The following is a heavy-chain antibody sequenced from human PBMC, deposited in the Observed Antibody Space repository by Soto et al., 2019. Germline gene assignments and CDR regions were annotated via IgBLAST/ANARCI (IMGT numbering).Heavy chain of an antibody. V-gene: IGHV3-30*18. CDR3: AKAAEEYYYGSGSSNPFIDY. D-gene: IGHD3-10*01. CDR2: ISYDGSNK. Sequence: GGSLRLSCAASGFTFSSYGMHWVRQAPGKGLEWVAVISYDGSNKYYADSVKGRFTISRDNSKNTLYLQMNSLRAEDTAVYYCAKAAEEYYYGSGSSNPFIDYWGQGTLVTVSS. CDR1: GFTFSSYG. J-gene: IGHJ4*02.